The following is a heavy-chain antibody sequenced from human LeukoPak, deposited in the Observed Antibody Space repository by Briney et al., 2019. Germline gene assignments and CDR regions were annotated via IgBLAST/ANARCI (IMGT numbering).Heavy chain of an antibody. CDR2: ISGSGGST. CDR3: AKDGVAVAGTFDY. CDR1: GFTFSSYA. V-gene: IGHV3-23*01. Sequence: PGGSLRLSCAASGFTFSSYAMSWVRQAPGKGLEWVSGISGSGGSTYYADSVKGRFTISRDNSGNTLYLQMNSLRAEDTAVYYCAKDGVAVAGTFDYWGQGTLVTVSS. D-gene: IGHD6-19*01. J-gene: IGHJ4*02.